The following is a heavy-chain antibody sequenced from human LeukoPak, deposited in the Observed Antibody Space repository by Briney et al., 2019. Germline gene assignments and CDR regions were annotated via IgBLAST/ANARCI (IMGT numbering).Heavy chain of an antibody. J-gene: IGHJ4*02. Sequence: GGSLRLSCADSGLTISNNWMSWVRQAPGKGLEWVAVILYDGSKKYYADSVQGRFIISRDNSKNMLYLQMNSLRTEDTAVYYCTSNSGYEKGFWGQGNLVTVSS. V-gene: IGHV3-30*03. CDR1: GLTISNNW. CDR3: TSNSGYEKGF. D-gene: IGHD5-12*01. CDR2: ILYDGSKK.